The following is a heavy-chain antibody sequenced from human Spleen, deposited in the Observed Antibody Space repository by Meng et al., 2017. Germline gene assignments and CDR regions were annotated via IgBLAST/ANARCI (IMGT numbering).Heavy chain of an antibody. CDR2: IFYSGRP. CDR1: SDTIRSHY. J-gene: IGHJ4*02. CDR3: ASGSGSGWYYFDN. Sequence: QGQLQESGPGLVKPSETLSLICTVSSDTIRSHYWSWIRQPPGKGLEWIGYIFYSGRPNYSPSLKSRVTISIDTSKNQFSLRLSSVTPADTAMYYCASGSGSGWYYFDNWGQGTLVTVSS. V-gene: IGHV4-59*11. D-gene: IGHD6-19*01.